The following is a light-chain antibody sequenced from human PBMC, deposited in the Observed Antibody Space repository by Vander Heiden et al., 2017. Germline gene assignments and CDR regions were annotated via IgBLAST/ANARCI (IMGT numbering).Light chain of an antibody. CDR1: QSISSY. V-gene: IGKV1-39*01. Sequence: DIQMTQSPSSLSASVGDRVTITCRASQSISSYLNWYQQKPGKAPKLLIYAASSLQSGVPSRFSGSGSGTDFTLTISRLQPEDFATYYCQQCDSTPITFGQRTRPEIK. CDR2: AAS. CDR3: QQCDSTPIT. J-gene: IGKJ5*01.